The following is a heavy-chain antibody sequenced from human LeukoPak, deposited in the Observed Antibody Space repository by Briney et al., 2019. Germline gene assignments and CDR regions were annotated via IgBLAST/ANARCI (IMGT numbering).Heavy chain of an antibody. CDR3: ARDLGGRGIPVYYFDY. V-gene: IGHV3-33*08. CDR1: GFKSTDYA. Sequence: GRSLRLSCVASGFKSTDYAIHWVRQVPGRGLEWVAVVWFDGSYELYADSVKGRFTISRDDSRSTVNLQMESLRAEDTALYYCARDLGGRGIPVYYFDYWGQGTQVTVSS. D-gene: IGHD4-23*01. CDR2: VWFDGSYE. J-gene: IGHJ4*02.